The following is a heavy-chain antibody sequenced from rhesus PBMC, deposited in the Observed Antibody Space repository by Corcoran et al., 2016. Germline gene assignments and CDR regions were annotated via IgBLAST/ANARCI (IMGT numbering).Heavy chain of an antibody. J-gene: IGHJ4*01. Sequence: EVQLVESGGGLVQPGGSMRLSCAASGFTFSSFGMSWVRQAPGMALKCVPYYDIVVVNTFYSDSVKSPFTISMDNSKNTLSLQMNILRAEDTAVYYCASFYIWGQGVLDTVSS. CDR3: ASFYI. V-gene: IGHV3S5*01. D-gene: IGHD2-15*01. CDR2: YDIVVVNT. CDR1: GFTFSSFG.